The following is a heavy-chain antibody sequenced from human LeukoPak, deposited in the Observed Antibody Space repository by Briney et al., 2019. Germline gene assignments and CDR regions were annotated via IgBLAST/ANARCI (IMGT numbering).Heavy chain of an antibody. CDR1: GFTFSDYY. V-gene: IGHV3-11*03. D-gene: IGHD7-27*01. Sequence: PGGSLRLSCAASGFTFSDYYMSWIRQAPEKGLEWVSYISGSGYTDYAESVKGRFTISRDNAENSLYLQMNSLRAEDTAVYYCARGLNWVSYFDSWGQGTLVTVSS. CDR2: ISGSGYT. J-gene: IGHJ4*02. CDR3: ARGLNWVSYFDS.